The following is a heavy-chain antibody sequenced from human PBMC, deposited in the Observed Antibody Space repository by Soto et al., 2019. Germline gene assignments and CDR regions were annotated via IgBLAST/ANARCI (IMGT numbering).Heavy chain of an antibody. D-gene: IGHD6-19*01. Sequence: ASVKVSCKASGYTFTSYGISWVRQAPGQGLEWMGWISAYNGNTNYAQKLQGRVTMTTDTSTSTAYMELRSLRSEDTAVYYCATAVDSSGWYFGLGYWGQGPLVTVSS. CDR3: ATAVDSSGWYFGLGY. V-gene: IGHV1-18*01. J-gene: IGHJ4*02. CDR2: ISAYNGNT. CDR1: GYTFTSYG.